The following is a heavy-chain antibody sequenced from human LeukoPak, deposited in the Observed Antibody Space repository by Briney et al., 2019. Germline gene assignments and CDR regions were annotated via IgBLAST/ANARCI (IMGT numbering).Heavy chain of an antibody. CDR2: IYPGDSDT. J-gene: IGHJ3*02. Sequence: GESLKISCKGSGYSFTSYWIGWVRQMPGKGLEWIGIIYPGDSDTRYSPSFQGQVTISADKSISTAYLQWSSLKASDTAMYYCARHKSGYCSSTSCYPDAFDIWGQGTMVTVSS. D-gene: IGHD2-2*01. CDR1: GYSFTSYW. V-gene: IGHV5-51*01. CDR3: ARHKSGYCSSTSCYPDAFDI.